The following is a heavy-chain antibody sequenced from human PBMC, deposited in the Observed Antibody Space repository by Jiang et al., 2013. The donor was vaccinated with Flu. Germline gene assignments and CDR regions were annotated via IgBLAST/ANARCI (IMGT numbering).Heavy chain of an antibody. V-gene: IGHV3-53*01. CDR3: ARALTWGKYGSNLYYFDY. D-gene: IGHD7-27*01. J-gene: IGHJ4*02. Sequence: QLVESGGGLIQPGGSLRLSCAASGFTVSRDYMSWVRQAPGKGLEWVSVIYSDGSTYYGDSVEGRFTISRDNSKNTVFLQMNSLRADDTAVYYCARALTWGKYGSNLYYFDYWGQGTLVTVSS. CDR1: GFTVSRDY. CDR2: IYSDGST.